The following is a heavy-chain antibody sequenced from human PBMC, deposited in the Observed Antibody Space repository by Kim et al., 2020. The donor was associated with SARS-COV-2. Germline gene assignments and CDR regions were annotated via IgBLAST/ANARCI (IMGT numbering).Heavy chain of an antibody. D-gene: IGHD3-9*01. V-gene: IGHV4-39*07. Sequence: PSLKSRVTLSVDTSKSQFSLILISVTAADTAVYYCARDRAGLVTTYAFDIWSQGTLVTVSS. CDR3: ARDRAGLVTTYAFDI. J-gene: IGHJ3*02.